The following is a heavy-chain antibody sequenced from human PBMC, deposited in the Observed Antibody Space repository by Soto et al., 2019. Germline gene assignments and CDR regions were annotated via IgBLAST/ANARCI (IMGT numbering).Heavy chain of an antibody. CDR2: IYYSGYT. J-gene: IGHJ2*01. CDR1: GGSINSNNYY. V-gene: IGHV4-39*01. Sequence: SETLSLTCSVSGGSINSNNYYWGWIRQAPGKGLEWIGSIYYSGYTYYNPSLKSRITTSLDTSKNQVSLKLSSVNAADTAVYYCARHVGLGSYAAWYCEICGRGTLVTVSS. CDR3: ARHVGLGSYAAWYCEI. D-gene: IGHD3-10*01.